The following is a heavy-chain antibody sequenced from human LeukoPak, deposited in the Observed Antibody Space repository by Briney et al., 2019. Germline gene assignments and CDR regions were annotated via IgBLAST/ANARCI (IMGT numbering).Heavy chain of an antibody. V-gene: IGHV3-48*03. Sequence: HPGGSLRLSCAASGFTFSSYEMNWVRQAPGKGLEWVSYISSSGSTVYYADSVKGRSTISRDNAKNSLYLQMNSLRAEDTAVYYCVRDSGDISWGQGTLVTVSS. J-gene: IGHJ4*02. CDR3: VRDSGDIS. D-gene: IGHD6-25*01. CDR1: GFTFSSYE. CDR2: ISSSGSTV.